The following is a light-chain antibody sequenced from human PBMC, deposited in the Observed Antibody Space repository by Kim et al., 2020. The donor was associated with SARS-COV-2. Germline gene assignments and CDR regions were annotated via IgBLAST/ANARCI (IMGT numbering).Light chain of an antibody. CDR3: GTWDSSLSAVV. CDR1: SSNIGNNS. J-gene: IGLJ2*01. Sequence: GQKVPISCSGSSSNIGNNSVSWYHQLPGTAPKLLIYDNNKRPSGIPDRFSGSKSGTSATLGITGLQTGDEADYYCGTWDSSLSAVVFGGGTQLTVL. V-gene: IGLV1-51*01. CDR2: DNN.